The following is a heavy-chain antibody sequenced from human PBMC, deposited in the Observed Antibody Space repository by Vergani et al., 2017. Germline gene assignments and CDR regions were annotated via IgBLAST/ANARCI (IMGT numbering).Heavy chain of an antibody. V-gene: IGHV3-9*02. CDR1: GFTSAGYA. D-gene: IGHD3-16*01. J-gene: IGHJ5*02. CDR3: AKXLGTSSGGGGFDP. CDR2: ISWNSNSI. Sequence: EVQLEESGGGLVLPGRSLRLSCVASGFTSAGYAMHWVRQAPGKGLEWVSGISWNSNSIGYADSVKGRFTISRDNAKNSLYLQMNSLRAEDTALYYCAKXLGTSSGGGGFDPWGQETLVTVSS.